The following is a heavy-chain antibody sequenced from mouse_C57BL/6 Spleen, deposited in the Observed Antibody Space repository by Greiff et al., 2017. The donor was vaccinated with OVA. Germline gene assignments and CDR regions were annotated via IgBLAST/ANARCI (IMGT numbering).Heavy chain of an antibody. J-gene: IGHJ2*01. CDR1: GYTFTSYW. V-gene: IGHV1-52*01. CDR2: IDPSDSET. Sequence: QVQLQQPGAELVRPGSSVKLSCKASGYTFTSYWMHWVKQRPIQGLEWIGNIDPSDSETHYNQKFKDKATLTVDKSSSTAYMQLSSLTSEDSAVYYCARRSNSRDYFDYWGQGTTLTVSS. CDR3: ARRSNSRDYFDY. D-gene: IGHD2-5*01.